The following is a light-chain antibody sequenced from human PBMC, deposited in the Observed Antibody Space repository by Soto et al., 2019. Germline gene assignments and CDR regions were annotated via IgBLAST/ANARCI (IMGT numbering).Light chain of an antibody. CDR2: DAS. V-gene: IGKV3-11*01. CDR3: QQRSNWPPVT. J-gene: IGKJ4*01. CDR1: QSVSSY. Sequence: EIVLTQSPGTLSLSPGERVTLSCRASQSVSSYLAWYQQKPGQAPRLLIYDASNRATGIPARFSGSGSGTDFTLTISSLEPEDFGVYYCQQRSNWPPVTFGGGTKVDIK.